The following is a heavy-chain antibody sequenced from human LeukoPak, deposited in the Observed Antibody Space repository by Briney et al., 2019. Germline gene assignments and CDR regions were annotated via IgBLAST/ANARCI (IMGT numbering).Heavy chain of an antibody. CDR1: GYTFTSYD. Sequence: GASVKVSCKASGYTFTSYDINWVRQATGQGLEWMGWMNPNSGNTGYAQKFQGRVTMTRNTSISTAYMELSSLRSEDTAVYYCARGFHTTIFGVATVRWLDPWGQGTLVTVSS. J-gene: IGHJ5*02. CDR3: ARGFHTTIFGVATVRWLDP. D-gene: IGHD3-3*01. CDR2: MNPNSGNT. V-gene: IGHV1-8*01.